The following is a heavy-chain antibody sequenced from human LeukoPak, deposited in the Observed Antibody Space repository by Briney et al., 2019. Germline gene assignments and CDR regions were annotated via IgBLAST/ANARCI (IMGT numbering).Heavy chain of an antibody. CDR3: ARPLGYCSSTSCYPSDAFDI. CDR1: GGSFSGYY. Sequence: SETLSLTCAAYGGSFSGYYGSWIRQPPGKGLEWIGEINHSGSTNYNPSLKSRVTISVDTSKNQFSLKLSSVTAADTAVYYCARPLGYCSSTSCYPSDAFDIWGQGTMVTVSS. CDR2: INHSGST. J-gene: IGHJ3*02. D-gene: IGHD2-2*01. V-gene: IGHV4-34*01.